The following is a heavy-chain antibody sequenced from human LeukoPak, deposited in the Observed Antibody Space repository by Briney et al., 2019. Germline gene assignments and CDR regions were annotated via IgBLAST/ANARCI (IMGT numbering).Heavy chain of an antibody. V-gene: IGHV3-9*01. Sequence: GGSLRLSCAASGFTFDDYAMHWVRQAPGKGLEWVSGISWNSGSIGYADSVKGRFTLSRDNAKNSLYLQVNSLRAEDTAVYYCARGVPGYFDYWGQGTLVTVSS. CDR2: ISWNSGSI. J-gene: IGHJ4*02. CDR3: ARGVPGYFDY. CDR1: GFTFDDYA.